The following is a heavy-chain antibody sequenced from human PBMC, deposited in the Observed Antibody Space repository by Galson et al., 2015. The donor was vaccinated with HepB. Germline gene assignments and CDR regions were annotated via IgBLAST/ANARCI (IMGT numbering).Heavy chain of an antibody. J-gene: IGHJ4*02. CDR2: ISGSGGST. CDR3: ASFFNYDFWSGYYY. V-gene: IGHV3-23*01. D-gene: IGHD3-3*01. CDR1: GFTFSSYA. Sequence: LRLSCAASGFTFSSYAMSWVRQAPGKGLEWVSAISGSGGSTYYADSVKGRFTISRDNSKNTLYLQMNSLRAEDTAVYYCASFFNYDFWSGYYYWGQGTLVTVSS.